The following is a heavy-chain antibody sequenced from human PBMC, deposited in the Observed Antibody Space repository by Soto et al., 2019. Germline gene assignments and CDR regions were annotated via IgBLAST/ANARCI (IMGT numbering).Heavy chain of an antibody. CDR1: GYTFTSYY. CDR3: ASGGRWLHDAFDI. J-gene: IGHJ3*02. V-gene: IGHV1-46*01. D-gene: IGHD3-16*01. CDR2: INPSGGST. Sequence: QVQLVQSGAEVKKPGASVKVSCKASGYTFTSYYMHWVRQAPGQGLEWMGIINPSGGSTSYAQKFQGRVTMTRDTSPSTGYMDLSSLRSEDTAVYYCASGGRWLHDAFDIWGQGTMVTVSS.